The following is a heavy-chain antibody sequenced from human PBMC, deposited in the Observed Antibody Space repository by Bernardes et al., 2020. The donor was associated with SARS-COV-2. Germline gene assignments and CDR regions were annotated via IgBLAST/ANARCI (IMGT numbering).Heavy chain of an antibody. Sequence: SNTLQVRCSFSGDSFRSCGDYWRWSRQHPGKGLEWIGYVFSRGNTYYNPSLMNRVIISQDTSKNQFYLKVRSVTAADTAVYYCARDMNYFDTTGGHDAFDVWGPGMKVSVFS. D-gene: IGHD3-22*01. J-gene: IGHJ3*01. CDR3: ARDMNYFDTTGGHDAFDV. CDR2: VFSRGNT. V-gene: IGHV4-31*03. CDR1: GDSFRSCGDY.